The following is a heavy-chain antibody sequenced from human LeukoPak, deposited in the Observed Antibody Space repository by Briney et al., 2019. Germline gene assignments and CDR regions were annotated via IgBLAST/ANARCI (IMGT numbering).Heavy chain of an antibody. D-gene: IGHD5-24*01. V-gene: IGHV4-34*01. CDR2: INHGGST. CDR1: GGSFSGYY. J-gene: IGHJ3*02. CDR3: ARVGDGYNGLDAFGI. Sequence: SETLSLTCAVYGGSFSGYYWSWIRQPPGKGLEWIGEINHGGSTNYNPSLKSRVTISVDTSKNQFSLKLSSVTAADTAVYYCARVGDGYNGLDAFGIWGQGTMVTVSS.